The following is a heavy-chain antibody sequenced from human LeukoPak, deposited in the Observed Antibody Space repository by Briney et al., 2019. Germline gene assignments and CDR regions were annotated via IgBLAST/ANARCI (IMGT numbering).Heavy chain of an antibody. D-gene: IGHD5-18*01. J-gene: IGHJ4*02. CDR1: GGSFSGYY. CDR2: INHSGST. V-gene: IGHV4-34*01. CDR3: ARGRLWGDY. Sequence: SETLSLTCAVYGGSFSGYYWSWIRQPPGKGLEWIGEINHSGSTNYNPSLKSRVTISVDTSKNQFSLKLSSVTAADTAAYYCARGRLWGDYWGQGTLVTVSS.